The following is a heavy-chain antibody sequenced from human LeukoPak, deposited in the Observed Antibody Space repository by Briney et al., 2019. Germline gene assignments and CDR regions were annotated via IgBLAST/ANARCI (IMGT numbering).Heavy chain of an antibody. V-gene: IGHV1-24*01. J-gene: IGHJ5*02. D-gene: IGHD1-26*01. CDR3: ATRNLGATTGNWFDP. Sequence: ASVTVSCKVSGYTLTELSMHWVRQAPGKGLEWMGGFDPEDGETIYAQKFQGRVTMTEDTSTDTAYMELSSLRSEDTAVYYCATRNLGATTGNWFDPWGQGTLVTVSS. CDR1: GYTLTELS. CDR2: FDPEDGET.